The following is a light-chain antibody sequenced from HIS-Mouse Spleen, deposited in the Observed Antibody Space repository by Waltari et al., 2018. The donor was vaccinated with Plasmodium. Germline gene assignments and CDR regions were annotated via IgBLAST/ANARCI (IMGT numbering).Light chain of an antibody. Sequence: QSALTQPASVSGSPGQSITIPCPGTSSDVGRYNLVSWYQQHPGQAPKLMIYEGSKRPSGVSNRFSGSKSGNTASLTISGLQAEDEADYYCCSYAGSRMVFGGGTKLTVL. CDR1: SSDVGRYNL. CDR3: CSYAGSRMV. CDR2: EGS. V-gene: IGLV2-23*01. J-gene: IGLJ2*01.